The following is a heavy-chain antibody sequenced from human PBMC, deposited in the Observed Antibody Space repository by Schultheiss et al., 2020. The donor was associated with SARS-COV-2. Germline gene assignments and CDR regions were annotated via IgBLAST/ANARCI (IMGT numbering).Heavy chain of an antibody. D-gene: IGHD6-19*01. CDR1: GFTFSSYW. Sequence: GESLKISCAASGFTFSSYWMHWVRQAPGKGLVWVSRINSDGSSTSYADSVKGRFTISRDNAKNTLYLQMNSLRTEDTAVYYCAKSLSGTGWYFDYWGQGTLVTVSS. V-gene: IGHV3-74*01. CDR3: AKSLSGTGWYFDY. CDR2: INSDGSST. J-gene: IGHJ4*02.